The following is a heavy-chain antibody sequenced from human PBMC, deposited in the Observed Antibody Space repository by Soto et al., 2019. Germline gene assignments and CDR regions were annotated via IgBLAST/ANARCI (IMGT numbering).Heavy chain of an antibody. J-gene: IGHJ5*02. D-gene: IGHD6-6*01. CDR3: ARTTSIAARHLDP. V-gene: IGHV4-30-4*01. CDR2: IYYSGST. Sequence: QVQLQESGPGLVKPSQTLSLTCTVSGGSIGSGDYYWSWIRRPPGKGLEWIGYIYYSGSTYYNPSLKSRATISVDTSKNQFSLKLSSVTAADTAVYYCARTTSIAARHLDPWGQGTLVTVSS. CDR1: GGSIGSGDYY.